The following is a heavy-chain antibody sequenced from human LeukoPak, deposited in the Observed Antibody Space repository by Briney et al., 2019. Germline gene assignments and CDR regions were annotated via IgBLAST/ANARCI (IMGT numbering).Heavy chain of an antibody. CDR3: TTSDESSGTN. Sequence: GGSLKLSCAASGFTFRNFWMSWVRQAPGKGLEWLANVRQDGSETYYLDSVKGRFTISRDNAKNSLYLEMNSLRGEDTAVYYCTTSDESSGTNWGQGTLVTVSS. V-gene: IGHV3-7*01. CDR1: GFTFRNFW. J-gene: IGHJ4*02. CDR2: VRQDGSET. D-gene: IGHD3-22*01.